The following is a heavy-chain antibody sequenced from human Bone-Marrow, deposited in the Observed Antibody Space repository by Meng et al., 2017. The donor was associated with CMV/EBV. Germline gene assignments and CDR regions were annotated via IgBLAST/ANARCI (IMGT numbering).Heavy chain of an antibody. Sequence: GGSLRLSFAASGFTFSSYWMTWVRQAPGKGLEWVANIKHDGSEKYYVDSVKGRFTISRDNAKKSLYLQMNSLRAEDTAVYYCARERSQAYWGQGTLVTVSS. CDR2: IKHDGSEK. CDR3: ARERSQAY. V-gene: IGHV3-7*01. D-gene: IGHD5-24*01. J-gene: IGHJ4*02. CDR1: GFTFSSYW.